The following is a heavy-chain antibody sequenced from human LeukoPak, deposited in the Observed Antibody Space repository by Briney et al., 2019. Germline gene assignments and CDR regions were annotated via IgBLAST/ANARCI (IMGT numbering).Heavy chain of an antibody. CDR1: GFTFSSYA. CDR3: VTPLIAAAGDPIDY. CDR2: ISSNGGST. J-gene: IGHJ4*02. D-gene: IGHD6-13*01. V-gene: IGHV3-64D*06. Sequence: GGSLRLSCSASGFTFSSYAVHWVRQAPGKGLEYVSAISSNGGSTYYADSVKGRFTISRDNSKNTLYLQMSSLRAEDTAVYYCVTPLIAAAGDPIDYWGQGTLVTVSS.